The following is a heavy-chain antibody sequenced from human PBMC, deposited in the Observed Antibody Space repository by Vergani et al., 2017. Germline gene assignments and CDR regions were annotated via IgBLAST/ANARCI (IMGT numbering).Heavy chain of an antibody. V-gene: IGHV3-20*04. CDR3: GMYYSSPTCGTHPRVQNYGMDV. Sequence: EVQLVESGGGLVQPGGSLRLSCEASGFTFDDYGMSWVRQAPGKGLEWVSGINWNGGGTGYADSGKGRFTISRDNAKNSLYLQMNRLRAEDTALYYCGMYYSSPTCGTHPRVQNYGMDVWGQGTTVTVS. D-gene: IGHD6-19*01. CDR2: INWNGGGT. J-gene: IGHJ6*02. CDR1: GFTFDDYG.